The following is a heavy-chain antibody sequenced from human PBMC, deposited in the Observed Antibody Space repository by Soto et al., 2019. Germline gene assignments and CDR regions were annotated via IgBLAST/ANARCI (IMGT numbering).Heavy chain of an antibody. V-gene: IGHV3-23*01. CDR1: GFTFSSYA. Sequence: GGSLRLSCAASGFTFSSYAMSWVRQAPGKGLEWVSAISGSGGSTYYADSVKGRFTISRDNSKNTLYLQMNSLRAEDTAVYYCAKEGTGYCSVGSCYLNYYYYYYMDVWGRGTTVTVSS. J-gene: IGHJ6*03. CDR2: ISGSGGST. CDR3: AKEGTGYCSVGSCYLNYYYYYYMDV. D-gene: IGHD2-15*01.